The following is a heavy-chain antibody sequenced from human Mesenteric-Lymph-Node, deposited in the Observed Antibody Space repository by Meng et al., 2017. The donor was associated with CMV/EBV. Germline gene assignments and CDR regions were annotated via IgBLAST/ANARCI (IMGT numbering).Heavy chain of an antibody. D-gene: IGHD3-16*02. CDR1: GFTFSGYT. J-gene: IGHJ6*02. CDR3: AKLSKGRVIPPRAYYYGMDV. V-gene: IGHV3-23*01. CDR2: ISGSGGST. Sequence: GESLKISCAASGFTFSGYTMTWVRQAPGKGLEWVSGISGSGGSTYYADSVKGRITISRDNSKNTLYLQMNSLRAEDTAVYYCAKLSKGRVIPPRAYYYGMDVWGQGTTVTVSS.